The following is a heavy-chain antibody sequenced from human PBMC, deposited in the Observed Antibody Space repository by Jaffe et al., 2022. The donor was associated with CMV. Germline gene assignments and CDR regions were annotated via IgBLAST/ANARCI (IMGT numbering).Heavy chain of an antibody. V-gene: IGHV4-34*01. D-gene: IGHD2-8*01. CDR2: INHSGST. Sequence: QVQLQQWGAGLLKPSETLSLTCAVYGGSFSGYYWSWIRQPPGKGLEWIGEINHSGSTNYNPSLKSRVTISVDTSKNQFSLKLSSVTAADTAVYYCARGVGYCTNVRAYNWFDPWGQGTLVTVSS. J-gene: IGHJ5*02. CDR1: GGSFSGYY. CDR3: ARGVGYCTNVRAYNWFDP.